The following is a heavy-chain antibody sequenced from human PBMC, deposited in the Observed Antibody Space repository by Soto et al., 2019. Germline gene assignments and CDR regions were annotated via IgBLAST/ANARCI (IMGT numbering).Heavy chain of an antibody. CDR1: GLTISNAW. V-gene: IGHV3-15*07. CDR3: TTGSVEGV. Sequence: EVQLVESGGGFIYPGGSLRLSCAASGLTISNAWMNWGRQAPGKGLEWVGRIKTNTVGGTTDYAAAVKGRFTVTRDDSKNTLYLQMNSLRTEDTAVYYCTTGSVEGVWGQGTTVTVSS. D-gene: IGHD2-15*01. CDR2: IKTNTVGGTT. J-gene: IGHJ6*02.